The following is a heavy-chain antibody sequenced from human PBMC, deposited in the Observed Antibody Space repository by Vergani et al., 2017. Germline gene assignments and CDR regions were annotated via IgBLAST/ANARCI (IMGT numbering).Heavy chain of an antibody. J-gene: IGHJ4*02. V-gene: IGHV4-4*02. D-gene: IGHD3-10*01. CDR1: GGSISSSNW. Sequence: QVQLQQWGAGLVKPSGTLSLTCAVSGGSISSSNWWSWVRQPPGKGLEWIGEIYHSGSTNYNPSLKSRVTISVDKSKNQFSLKLSSVTAADTAVYYCARIKKYYYGSGSYYYFDYWGQGTLVTVSS. CDR2: IYHSGST. CDR3: ARIKKYYYGSGSYYYFDY.